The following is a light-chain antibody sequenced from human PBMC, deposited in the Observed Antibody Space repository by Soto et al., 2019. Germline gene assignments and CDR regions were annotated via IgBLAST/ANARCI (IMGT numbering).Light chain of an antibody. CDR1: SSDVGKYNL. V-gene: IGLV2-23*01. Sequence: QSVLTQPASVSGSPGESITISCTGTSSDVGKYNLVSWYQQDPGRAPKLIIYEGSKRPSGVSDRFSGSKSGDTASLTISGLQYDDETDYYCCSYAGGGSSVFGTGTKDTVL. CDR3: CSYAGGGSSV. J-gene: IGLJ1*01. CDR2: EGS.